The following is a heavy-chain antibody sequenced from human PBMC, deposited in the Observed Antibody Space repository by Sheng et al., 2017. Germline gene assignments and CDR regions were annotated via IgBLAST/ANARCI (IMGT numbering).Heavy chain of an antibody. CDR3: AREGGCSSNSCNYFNYMDA. CDR2: SLAVGGP. V-gene: IGHV4-4*07. D-gene: IGHD2-2*01. J-gene: IGHJ6*03. CDR1: VTPSVVIT. Sequence: QVQLQESGPGLVKPFGDPCPSSAMSQVTPSVVITGAGCGNPPVRGLGMGSGASLAVGGPTTTPPSTSRVTMSVXTSKNQFSLKLNSVTAADTAVYFCAREGGCSSNSCNYFNYMDAWGRGTTVTVSS.